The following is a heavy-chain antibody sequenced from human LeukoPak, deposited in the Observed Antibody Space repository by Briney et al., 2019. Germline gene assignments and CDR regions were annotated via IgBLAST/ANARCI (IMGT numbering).Heavy chain of an antibody. CDR2: ISSSSSYI. CDR3: ARDYYGSGSYRGNWFDP. Sequence: GGSLRLSCAASGFTFSSYSMNWVRQAPGKGLEWVSSISSSSSYIYYADSVKGRFTISRDNAKNSLYLQMNSLRAEDTAVYYCARDYYGSGSYRGNWFDPWGQGTLVTVSS. V-gene: IGHV3-21*01. D-gene: IGHD3-10*01. J-gene: IGHJ5*02. CDR1: GFTFSSYS.